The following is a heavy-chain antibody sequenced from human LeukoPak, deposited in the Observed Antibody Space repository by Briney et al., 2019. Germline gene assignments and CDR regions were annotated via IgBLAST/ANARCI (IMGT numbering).Heavy chain of an antibody. Sequence: ASVKVSCKASGYTFTGYYMHWVRQSPGQGLDWMGWINPDTGNTDIAQKFQGRVAMTRDTSLSAQYPELSRLRSDDTAVYFFTRDHCNYINCSEDYYYAMDVWGQGTTVTVSS. J-gene: IGHJ6*02. CDR2: INPDTGNT. V-gene: IGHV1-2*02. CDR1: GYTFTGYY. D-gene: IGHD2/OR15-2a*01. CDR3: TRDHCNYINCSEDYYYAMDV.